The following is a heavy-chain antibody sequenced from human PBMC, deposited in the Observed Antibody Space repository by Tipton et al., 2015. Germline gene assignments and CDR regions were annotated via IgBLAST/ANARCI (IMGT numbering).Heavy chain of an antibody. V-gene: IGHV1-18*04. D-gene: IGHD1-26*01. CDR1: GYTFTSYG. J-gene: IGHJ4*02. CDR2: ISTYNGNT. CDR3: ARKTGLVGATADF. Sequence: QLVQSGAEVKKPGASVKVSCKASGYTFTSYGISWVRQAPGQGLEWMGWISTYNGNTIYAQNLQGRVIKTTDTSTNTAYMELRSLRSDDTAMYYCARKTGLVGATADFWGQGTLVTVSS.